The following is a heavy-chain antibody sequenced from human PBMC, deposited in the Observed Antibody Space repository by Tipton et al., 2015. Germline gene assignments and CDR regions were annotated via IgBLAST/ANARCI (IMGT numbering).Heavy chain of an antibody. V-gene: IGHV4-39*01. Sequence: TLSLTCTVSGGSISSSNYYWGWIRQPPGKGLECIGSIYYSGSTYYNPSLNSRVTMSVDTSKNQFSLNLSSVTAADTAVYFCARRRVATGGKAFDIWGQGTMVTVSS. J-gene: IGHJ3*02. CDR2: IYYSGST. CDR3: ARRRVATGGKAFDI. D-gene: IGHD5-12*01. CDR1: GGSISSSNYY.